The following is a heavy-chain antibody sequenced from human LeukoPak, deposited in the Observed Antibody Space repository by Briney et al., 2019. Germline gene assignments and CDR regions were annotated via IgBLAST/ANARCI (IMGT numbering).Heavy chain of an antibody. V-gene: IGHV3-33*01. D-gene: IGHD1-14*01. CDR1: GFNFRDYG. CDR3: ARAGPNPRTAGLRN. CDR2: IWYDGSNI. Sequence: SGGSLRLSCAASGFNFRDYGMHWVRQAPGKGLEWVAIIWYDGSNIHYADSVKGRFTISRDNSKSTLYLQMNSLRAEDTAVYYCARAGPNPRTAGLRNWGQGTLVTVSS. J-gene: IGHJ4*02.